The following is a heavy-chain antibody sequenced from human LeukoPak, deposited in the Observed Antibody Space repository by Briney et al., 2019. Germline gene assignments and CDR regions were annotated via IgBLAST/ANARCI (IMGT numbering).Heavy chain of an antibody. J-gene: IGHJ4*02. D-gene: IGHD3-10*01. CDR2: ISSSGSTI. Sequence: PGGSLRLSCAASGFTVTSHYMNWVRQAPGKGLEWVSYISSSGSTIYYANSVKGRFTISRDNAKNSLYLQMNSLRAEDTAVCYCARDGSGSGNYYNVAGFDYWGQGTLVTVSS. V-gene: IGHV3-48*03. CDR3: ARDGSGSGNYYNVAGFDY. CDR1: GFTVTSHY.